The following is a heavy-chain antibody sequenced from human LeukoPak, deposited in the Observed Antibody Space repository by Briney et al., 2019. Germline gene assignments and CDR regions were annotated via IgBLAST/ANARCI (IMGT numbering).Heavy chain of an antibody. D-gene: IGHD6-19*01. Sequence: GGSLRLSCAASGFSFSSYAMHWVRQAPAKGLEWVAVISYDGSNKYYADSVKGRFTISRDNSKNTLYLQMNSLRAEDTAVYYCARDRGSIAVAGTWFDPWGQGTLVTVSS. V-gene: IGHV3-30-3*01. CDR2: ISYDGSNK. J-gene: IGHJ5*02. CDR1: GFSFSSYA. CDR3: ARDRGSIAVAGTWFDP.